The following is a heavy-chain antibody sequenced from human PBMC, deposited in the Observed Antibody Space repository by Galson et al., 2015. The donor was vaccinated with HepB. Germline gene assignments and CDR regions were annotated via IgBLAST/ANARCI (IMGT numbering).Heavy chain of an antibody. Sequence: SVKVSCKASGSSFNSFTFSWVRQAPGQGLEWMGEFIPHLDRAKYTQQFPGRVTITADKSKDTVFMDLRSLRSDDTAKYYCARGRVEEVVIIPGAVNHPRISYGLDVWGQGTTVTVSS. CDR3: ARGRVEEVVIIPGAVNHPRISYGLDV. CDR1: GSSFNSFT. J-gene: IGHJ6*02. D-gene: IGHD2-2*01. CDR2: FIPHLDRA. V-gene: IGHV1-69*10.